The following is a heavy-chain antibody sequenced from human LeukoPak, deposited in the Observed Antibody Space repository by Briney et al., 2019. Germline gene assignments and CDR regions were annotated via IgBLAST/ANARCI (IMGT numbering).Heavy chain of an antibody. V-gene: IGHV3-7*01. CDR1: GFTFSSYW. CDR3: ARDSSTTVTGAFDI. Sequence: QPGGSLRLSCAASGFTFSSYWMSWVRQAPGKGLEWVANIKQDGSEKYYVDSVKGRFTISRDNAKNSLYLQMNSLRAEDTAVYYCARDSSTTVTGAFDIWGQGTMVTVSS. J-gene: IGHJ3*02. CDR2: IKQDGSEK. D-gene: IGHD4-17*01.